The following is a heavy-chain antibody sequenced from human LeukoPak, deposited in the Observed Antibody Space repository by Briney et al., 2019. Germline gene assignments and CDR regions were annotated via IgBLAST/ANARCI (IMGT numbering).Heavy chain of an antibody. J-gene: IGHJ4*02. D-gene: IGHD3-22*01. CDR3: AKDPDYYDSSGGY. V-gene: IGHV3-23*01. CDR1: GFTFSNYA. CDR2: ISGSGGST. Sequence: GGSLRLSCAASGFTFSNYAMSWVRQAPGKGLEWVSAISGSGGSTYYADSVKGRFTISRDNSKNTLYLQMNSLRAEDTAVYYCAKDPDYYDSSGGYWGQGTLVTVSS.